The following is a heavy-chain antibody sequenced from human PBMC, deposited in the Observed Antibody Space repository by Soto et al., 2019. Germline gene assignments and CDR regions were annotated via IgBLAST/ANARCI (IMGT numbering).Heavy chain of an antibody. CDR3: ARDRGYKCNEQVDY. Sequence: GASVKVSFKASGYTFTSYGISWVRQAPGQGLEWMGWISAYNGNTNYAQKLQGRVTMTTDTSTSTAYMELRSLRSDDTAVYYCARDRGYKCNEQVDYWGQGTLVTVSS. V-gene: IGHV1-18*01. D-gene: IGHD5-12*01. CDR2: ISAYNGNT. J-gene: IGHJ4*02. CDR1: GYTFTSYG.